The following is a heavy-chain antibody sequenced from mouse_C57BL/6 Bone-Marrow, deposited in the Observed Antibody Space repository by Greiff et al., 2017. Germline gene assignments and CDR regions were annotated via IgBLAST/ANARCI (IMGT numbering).Heavy chain of an antibody. V-gene: IGHV1-64*01. J-gene: IGHJ4*01. Sequence: QVQLQQPGAELVKPGASVKLSCKASGYTFTSYWMHWVKQRPGQGLEWIGMIHPNSGSTNYNEKFKGKATFTADTSSNTAYMQLSSLTTEDSAIYYCARWGYYLFYWGQGTSVTVSS. D-gene: IGHD2-12*01. CDR3: ARWGYYLFY. CDR1: GYTFTSYW. CDR2: IHPNSGST.